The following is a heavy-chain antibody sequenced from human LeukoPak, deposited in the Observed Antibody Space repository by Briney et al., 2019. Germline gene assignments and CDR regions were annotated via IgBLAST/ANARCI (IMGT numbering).Heavy chain of an antibody. J-gene: IGHJ4*02. CDR3: ARPPGYSSGKPPDY. CDR1: GFIFSTYG. Sequence: PGGSLRLSCSASGFIFSTYGMSWVRQAPGKGLEWVSGINWNGGSTGYADSVKGRFTISRDNARNSLYLQMNSLRAEDTALYYCARPPGYSSGKPPDYWGQGTLVTVSS. V-gene: IGHV3-20*04. D-gene: IGHD6-19*01. CDR2: INWNGGST.